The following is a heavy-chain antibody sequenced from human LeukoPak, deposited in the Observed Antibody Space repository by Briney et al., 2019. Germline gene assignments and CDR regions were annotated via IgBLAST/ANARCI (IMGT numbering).Heavy chain of an antibody. CDR1: GGSISSYY. Sequence: PSETLSLTCTVSGGSISSYYWSWIRQPPGKGLEWIGYIYYSGSTYYNPSLKSRVTISVDTSKNQFSLKLSSVTAADTAVYYCARDSIVGATTDYWGQGTLVTVSS. V-gene: IGHV4-59*12. J-gene: IGHJ4*02. CDR2: IYYSGST. D-gene: IGHD1-26*01. CDR3: ARDSIVGATTDY.